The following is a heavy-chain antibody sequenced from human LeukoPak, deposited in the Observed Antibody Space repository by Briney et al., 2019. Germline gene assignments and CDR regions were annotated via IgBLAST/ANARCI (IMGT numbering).Heavy chain of an antibody. D-gene: IGHD3-16*01. CDR3: AADTYGRDAFDF. V-gene: IGHV1-58*02. J-gene: IGHJ3*01. Sequence: SVTVSCKASGLTFTISAMQWVRQARGQRHEWIGWIVVGSGYTNYTQKFQERVTVTRDMSTSKAYMELSSLRSEDTAVYYCAADTYGRDAFDFWGQGTMVTVSS. CDR1: GLTFTISA. CDR2: IVVGSGYT.